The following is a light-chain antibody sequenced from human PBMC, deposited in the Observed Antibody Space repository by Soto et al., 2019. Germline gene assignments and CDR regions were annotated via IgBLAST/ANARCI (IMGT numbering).Light chain of an antibody. V-gene: IGLV1-40*01. Sequence: QSVLTQPPSVSGAPGQRVTISCTGSSSNIGAGYDVHWYQQLPGTAPKLLIYGNSNRPSGVPDRFSGSKSGTSASLAITGLQAEDEADYYCQSYDRSLSVVFGGGTKVTV. CDR1: SSNIGAGYD. J-gene: IGLJ2*01. CDR2: GNS. CDR3: QSYDRSLSVV.